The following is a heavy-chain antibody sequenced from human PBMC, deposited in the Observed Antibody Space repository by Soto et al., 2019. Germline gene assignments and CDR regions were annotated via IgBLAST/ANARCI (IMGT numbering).Heavy chain of an antibody. CDR3: SRVGCSNSKCYTRGMDV. J-gene: IGHJ6*02. D-gene: IGHD2-2*01. CDR2: IYSDGTT. Sequence: TLSLTCTVSGGSISGYYWSWVRQPAGKGLEWVGRIYSDGTTNYSPSLKSRVTMSLDTSRDQFSLHLNSVTAADTAVYYCSRVGCSNSKCYTRGMDVWGQGTTVTVSS. CDR1: GGSISGYY. V-gene: IGHV4-4*07.